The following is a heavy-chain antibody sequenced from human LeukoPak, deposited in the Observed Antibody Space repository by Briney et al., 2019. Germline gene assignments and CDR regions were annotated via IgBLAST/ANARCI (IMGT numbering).Heavy chain of an antibody. J-gene: IGHJ4*02. CDR3: TRGSLED. CDR1: GFTFSTYW. CDR2: INTDGSST. V-gene: IGHV3-74*01. Sequence: GGSLRLSCAVSGFTFSTYWVHWVRQAPGKGLVWVSGINTDGSSTSYADSVRGRFTISRDNAKNTLYLQMNSLRAEDTAVYYCTRGSLEDWGQGTLVTVSS.